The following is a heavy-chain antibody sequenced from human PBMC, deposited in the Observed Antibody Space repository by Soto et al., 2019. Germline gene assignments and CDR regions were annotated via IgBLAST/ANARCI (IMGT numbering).Heavy chain of an antibody. V-gene: IGHV1-18*01. CDR3: AREGQVVVATDYYYYGMDV. CDR1: GGAFGTFA. J-gene: IGHJ6*02. D-gene: IGHD2-15*01. CDR2: ISVYNANT. Sequence: ASVKVSCKASGGAFGTFAISWVRQAPGQGLEWMGWISVYNANTNYAQKVQGRVTMTTDTSTSTAYMELRSLRSDDTAVYYCAREGQVVVATDYYYYGMDVWGQGTTVTVSS.